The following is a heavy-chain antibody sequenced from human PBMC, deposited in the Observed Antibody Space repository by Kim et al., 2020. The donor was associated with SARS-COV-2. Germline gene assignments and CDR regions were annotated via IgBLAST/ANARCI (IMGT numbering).Heavy chain of an antibody. CDR1: GYTLTELS. J-gene: IGHJ3*02. V-gene: IGHV1-24*01. D-gene: IGHD3-10*01. CDR3: ATMRPYYYGSGSYNAFDI. CDR2: FDPEDGET. Sequence: ASVKVSCKVSGYTLTELSMHWVRQAPGKGLEWMGGFDPEDGETIYAQKFQGRVTMTEDTSTDTAYMELSSLRSEDTAVYYCATMRPYYYGSGSYNAFDIWGQGTMVTVSS.